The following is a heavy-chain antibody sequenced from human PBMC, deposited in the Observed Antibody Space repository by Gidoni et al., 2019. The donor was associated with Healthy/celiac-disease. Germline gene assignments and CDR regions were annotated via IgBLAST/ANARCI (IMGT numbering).Heavy chain of an antibody. CDR2: IDPSDSYT. CDR3: ARQGVDTAILGDDWFDP. CDR1: GYSFTSYW. V-gene: IGHV5-10-1*03. Sequence: EVQLVQSGAEVKKPGESLRISWKGSGYSFTSYWISWVRQMPGKGLEWMGRIDPSDSYTNYSPSFQGHVTISADKSISTAYLQWSSLKASDTAMYYCARQGVDTAILGDDWFDPWGQGTLVTVSS. D-gene: IGHD5-18*01. J-gene: IGHJ5*02.